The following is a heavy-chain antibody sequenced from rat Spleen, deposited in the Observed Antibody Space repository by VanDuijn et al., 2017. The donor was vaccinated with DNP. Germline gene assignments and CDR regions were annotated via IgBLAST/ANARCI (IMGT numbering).Heavy chain of an antibody. J-gene: IGHJ2*01. CDR1: GFTFSDYA. Sequence: EVQLVESGGGPVQPGRSLKLSCAASGFTFSDYAMAWVRQAPKKSLEWVATISYDGSRTHYRDSVKGRFIISRDNAKSTLYLQMDSLRSEDTATYYCARQAGTLFDYWGQGVMVTVSS. CDR3: ARQAGTLFDY. CDR2: ISYDGSRT. D-gene: IGHD5-1*01. V-gene: IGHV5-7*01.